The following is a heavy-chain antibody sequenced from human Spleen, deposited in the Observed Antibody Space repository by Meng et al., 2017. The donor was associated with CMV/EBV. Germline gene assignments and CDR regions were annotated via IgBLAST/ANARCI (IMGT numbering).Heavy chain of an antibody. Sequence: ASISSGGHYWSWIRQHRGKGMEWIGYIYYSGSTYYNPSLNSRVTISVDTSKNQFSLKLKSVTAADTAVYYCASAVVEIATSPAYFQHWGQGSLVTVSS. D-gene: IGHD2-21*01. CDR3: ASAVVEIATSPAYFQH. V-gene: IGHV4-31*02. J-gene: IGHJ1*01. CDR2: IYYSGST. CDR1: ASISSGGHY.